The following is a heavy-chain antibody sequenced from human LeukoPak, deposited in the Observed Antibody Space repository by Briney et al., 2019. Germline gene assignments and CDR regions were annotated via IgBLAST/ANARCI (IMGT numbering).Heavy chain of an antibody. D-gene: IGHD5-12*01. CDR3: TREGGGYDLTRYFDY. CDR2: IRSKAYGGTT. Sequence: SLRLSCTASGFTFGDYAMSWVRQAPGKGLEWVGFIRSKAYGGTTEYAASVKGRFTISRDDSKSIAYLLMNSLKTEDTAVYYCTREGGGYDLTRYFDYWGQGTLVTVSS. J-gene: IGHJ4*02. CDR1: GFTFGDYA. V-gene: IGHV3-49*04.